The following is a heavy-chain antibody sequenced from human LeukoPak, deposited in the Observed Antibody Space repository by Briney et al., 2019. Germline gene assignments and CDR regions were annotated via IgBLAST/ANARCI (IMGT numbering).Heavy chain of an antibody. CDR2: IYYSGST. CDR3: AREDYYDSSELNWFDP. CDR1: GGSISSSSYY. D-gene: IGHD3-22*01. Sequence: SETLSLTCTVSGGSISSSSYYWGWIRQPPGKGLEWIGSIYYSGSTYYNPSLKSRVTISVDTSKNQFSLKLSSVTAADTAVYYCAREDYYDSSELNWFDPWGQGTLVTVSS. J-gene: IGHJ5*02. V-gene: IGHV4-39*01.